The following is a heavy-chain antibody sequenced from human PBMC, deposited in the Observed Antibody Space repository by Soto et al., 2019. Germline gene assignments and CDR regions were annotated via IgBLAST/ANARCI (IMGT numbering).Heavy chain of an antibody. J-gene: IGHJ6*02. V-gene: IGHV1-8*01. Sequence: QVPLVQSGAEVKKPGASVKVSCKASGYTFTSYDINWVRQATGQGLEWMGWMNPNSGNTGYAQKFQGRVTMTRNTYISTSYMELSSLRSEDTAVYYCARWPDGYYYYGMDVCGQGNKVTVSS. CDR3: ARWPDGYYYYGMDV. CDR1: GYTFTSYD. CDR2: MNPNSGNT.